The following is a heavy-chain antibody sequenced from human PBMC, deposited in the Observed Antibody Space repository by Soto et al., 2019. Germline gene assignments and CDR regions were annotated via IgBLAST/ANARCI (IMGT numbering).Heavy chain of an antibody. CDR1: GGSVSSGSYY. J-gene: IGHJ6*02. CDR2: IYYSGST. CDR3: ARGIEGWYQGRYYYGMDV. V-gene: IGHV4-61*01. Sequence: ASETLSLTCTVSGGSVSSGSYYWSWIRQPPGKGLEWIGYIYYSGSTNYNPSLKSRVTISVDTSKNQFPLKLSSVTAADTAVYYCARGIEGWYQGRYYYGMDVWGQGTTVTVSS. D-gene: IGHD6-19*01.